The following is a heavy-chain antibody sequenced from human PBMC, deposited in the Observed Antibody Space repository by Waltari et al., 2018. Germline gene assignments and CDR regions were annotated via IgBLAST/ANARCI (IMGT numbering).Heavy chain of an antibody. V-gene: IGHV4-39*01. J-gene: IGHJ6*03. CDR1: GGSISSSSYY. D-gene: IGHD3-3*01. Sequence: QLQLQESGPGLVKPSETLSLTCTVSGGSISSSSYYWGWIRQPPGKGLEWIGSIYYSGRTNYIPALKSRVTRAVDPSKTQFSRKLSSVTAADTAVYYWARHVRYDFWSGPPAYYMDVWGKGTTVTVSS. CDR3: ARHVRYDFWSGPPAYYMDV. CDR2: IYYSGRT.